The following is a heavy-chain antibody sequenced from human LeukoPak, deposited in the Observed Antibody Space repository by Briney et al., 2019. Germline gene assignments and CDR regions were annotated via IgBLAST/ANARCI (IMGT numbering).Heavy chain of an antibody. V-gene: IGHV1-18*01. CDR1: GYTFTRYG. D-gene: IGHD1-1*01. CDR3: ARDFSNFPYGTWFDP. J-gene: IGHJ5*02. Sequence: GASVKVSCKASGYTFTRYGITWVRQAPGQGLEWMGWISTYNGKTNYAQKVQDRVTMTTDTSTSTVYMELRSLRSDDTALYFCARDFSNFPYGTWFDPWGQGTLVTVSS. CDR2: ISTYNGKT.